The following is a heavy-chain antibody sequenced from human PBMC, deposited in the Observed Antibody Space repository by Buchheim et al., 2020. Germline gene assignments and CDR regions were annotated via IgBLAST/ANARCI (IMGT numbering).Heavy chain of an antibody. CDR3: ARDSERATVY. CDR2: INHSGST. V-gene: IGHV4-34*01. Sequence: QVQLQQWGAGLLKPSETLSLTCAVYGGSFSDYYWSWIRQPPGKGLEWIGEINHSGSTNFNPSLESRVTMSVDTSKNQFSLKLSSVTAADTAVYYCARDSERATVYWGQGNL. D-gene: IGHD1-26*01. CDR1: GGSFSDYY. J-gene: IGHJ4*02.